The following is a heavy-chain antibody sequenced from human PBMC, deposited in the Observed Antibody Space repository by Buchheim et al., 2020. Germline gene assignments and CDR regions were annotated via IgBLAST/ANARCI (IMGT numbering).Heavy chain of an antibody. Sequence: VQLVESGGGLVQPGGSLRLSCAASGFTFSSYSMNWVRQAPGKGLEWVSYISSSSSTIYYADSVKGRFTISRDNAKNSLYLQMNSLRDEDTAVYYCASGYCGSSTSFCSSGDYWGQGTL. CDR2: ISSSSSTI. CDR3: ASGYCGSSTSFCSSGDY. D-gene: IGHD2-2*03. V-gene: IGHV3-48*02. CDR1: GFTFSSYS. J-gene: IGHJ4*02.